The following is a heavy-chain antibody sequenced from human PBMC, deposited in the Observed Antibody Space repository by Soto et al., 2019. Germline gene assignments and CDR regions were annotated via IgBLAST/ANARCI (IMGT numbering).Heavy chain of an antibody. J-gene: IGHJ5*02. Sequence: ASVKGSGKASGYTFTSYYMHWVRQAPGQGLEWMGIINPSGGSTSYNPSLKTRLTMSVDTSNKQSSLRLKSVTAADTAVYYCARDLQSATMNRGVPLAYHSFVPWGHGTLVTGPS. CDR2: INPSGGST. CDR1: GYTFTSYY. D-gene: IGHD3-10*01. V-gene: IGHV1-46*04. CDR3: ARDLQSATMNRGVPLAYHSFVP.